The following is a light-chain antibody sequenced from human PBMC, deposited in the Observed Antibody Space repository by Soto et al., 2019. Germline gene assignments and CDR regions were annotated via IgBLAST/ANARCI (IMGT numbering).Light chain of an antibody. Sequence: QSVLTQPASVSGSPGQSITISCTGTSNDVGGYDLVSWYQQHPGKAPKLMIYEATKRPSGVSDRFSGSRSGNTASLTVSGLRADDEATYYCSSYAGSDFLVFGGGTQLTVL. CDR1: SNDVGGYDL. CDR3: SSYAGSDFLV. CDR2: EAT. J-gene: IGLJ2*01. V-gene: IGLV2-14*02.